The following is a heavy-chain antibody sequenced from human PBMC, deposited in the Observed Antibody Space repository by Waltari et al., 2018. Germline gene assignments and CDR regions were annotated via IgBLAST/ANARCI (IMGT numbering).Heavy chain of an antibody. Sequence: VQLVESGGVLVKPGGSLRLSCAASGFTFSGYNMNWVRQAPGKGLEGVSSISGSSSYIYYADSLQGRFTISRDNAKNSLYLQMNSLRAEDTALYYCVRDRRGFSGYDWDFDYWGRGTLVTVSS. V-gene: IGHV3-21*02. CDR1: GFTFSGYN. CDR2: ISGSSSYI. D-gene: IGHD5-12*01. CDR3: VRDRRGFSGYDWDFDY. J-gene: IGHJ4*02.